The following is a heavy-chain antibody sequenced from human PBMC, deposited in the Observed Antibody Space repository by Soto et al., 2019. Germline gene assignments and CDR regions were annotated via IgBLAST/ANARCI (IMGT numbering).Heavy chain of an antibody. D-gene: IGHD3-16*02. CDR2: VYYSGST. CDR1: GGSISSGDYY. J-gene: IGHJ5*02. Sequence: SETLSLTCTVSGGSISSGDYYWSWIRQPPGKGLEWIGYVYYSGSTYYNPSLKSRVTISVDTSKNQFSLKLSSVTAADTAVYYCARGSYVTNYDYVWGSYRLNWFDPWGQGTLVTVSS. V-gene: IGHV4-30-4*01. CDR3: ARGSYVTNYDYVWGSYRLNWFDP.